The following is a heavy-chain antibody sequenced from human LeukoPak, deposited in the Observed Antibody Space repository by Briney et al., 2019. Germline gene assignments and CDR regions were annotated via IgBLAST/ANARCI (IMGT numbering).Heavy chain of an antibody. Sequence: GGSLRFSCAASGFTFSSYWMSWVRQAPGKGLEWVANIKQDGSEKYYVDSVKGRFTISRDNARNSLYLQMNSLRAEDTAVYYCARDRIAVAGTPLDYWGQGTLVTVSS. CDR2: IKQDGSEK. J-gene: IGHJ4*02. CDR3: ARDRIAVAGTPLDY. V-gene: IGHV3-7*01. D-gene: IGHD6-19*01. CDR1: GFTFSSYW.